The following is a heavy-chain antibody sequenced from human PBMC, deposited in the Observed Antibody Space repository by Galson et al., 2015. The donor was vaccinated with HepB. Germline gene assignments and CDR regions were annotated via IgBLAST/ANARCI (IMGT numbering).Heavy chain of an antibody. CDR3: ARDKLETVAGTGYFQH. D-gene: IGHD6-19*01. CDR1: GFTFSSYA. CDR2: ISYDGRHK. Sequence: SLRLSCAASGFTFSSYAIHWVRRAPGKGLEWVALISYDGRHKYYVDSVKGRFTISRDNSKNTLYLQMNSLRAEDTAMYYCARDKLETVAGTGYFQHWGQGTLVTVSS. J-gene: IGHJ1*01. V-gene: IGHV3-30*04.